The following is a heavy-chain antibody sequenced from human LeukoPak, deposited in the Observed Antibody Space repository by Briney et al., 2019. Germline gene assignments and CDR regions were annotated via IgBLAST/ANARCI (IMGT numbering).Heavy chain of an antibody. V-gene: IGHV3-30*02. CDR2: IRYDGSNK. J-gene: IGHJ6*03. D-gene: IGHD3-10*01. Sequence: GGSLRLSCAASGFTFSSYGMHWVRQAPGKGLEWVAFIRYDGSNKYYADSVKGRFTFSRDNSKNTRYLQMNSLRAEDTAVYYCAKDPVGGSYYPYYMDVWGKGTTVTISS. CDR1: GFTFSSYG. CDR3: AKDPVGGSYYPYYMDV.